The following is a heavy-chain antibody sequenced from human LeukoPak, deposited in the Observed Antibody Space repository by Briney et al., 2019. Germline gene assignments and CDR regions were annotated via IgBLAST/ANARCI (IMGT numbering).Heavy chain of an antibody. D-gene: IGHD3-3*01. CDR2: IYYSGST. J-gene: IGHJ4*02. CDR3: ARVGGAITIFGIDY. CDR1: GGSISSSSYY. Sequence: PSETLSLTCTVSGGSISSSSYYWGWIRQPPGKGLEWIGSIYYSGSTYYNPSLKSRVTISVDTSKNQFSLKLSSVTAADTAVYYCARVGGAITIFGIDYWGQGTLVTVSS. V-gene: IGHV4-39*07.